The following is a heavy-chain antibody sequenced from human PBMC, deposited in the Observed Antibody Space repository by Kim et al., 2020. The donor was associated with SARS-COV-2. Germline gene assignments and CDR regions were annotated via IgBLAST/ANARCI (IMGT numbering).Heavy chain of an antibody. D-gene: IGHD5-12*01. CDR3: AKVITDSGYDPDYYYYGMDV. CDR2: ISGSGGST. V-gene: IGHV3-23*01. J-gene: IGHJ6*02. CDR1: GFTFSSYA. Sequence: GGSLRLSCAASGFTFSSYAMSWVRQAPGKGLEWVSAISGSGGSTYYADSVKGRFTISRDNSKNTLYLQMNSLRAEDTAVYYCAKVITDSGYDPDYYYYGMDVWGQGTTVTVSS.